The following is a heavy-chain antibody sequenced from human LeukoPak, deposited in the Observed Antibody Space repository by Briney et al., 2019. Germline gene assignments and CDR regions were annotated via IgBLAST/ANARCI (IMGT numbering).Heavy chain of an antibody. CDR1: GFTFDDYA. J-gene: IGHJ4*02. CDR2: ISWNSGSI. Sequence: PGRSLRLSCAASGFTFDDYAMHWVRQAPGKGLEWVSGISWNSGSIGYADFVKGRFTISRDNAKNSLYLQMNSLRAEDTALYYCAKALDRRITMVREGFDYWGQGTLVTVSS. D-gene: IGHD3-10*01. V-gene: IGHV3-9*01. CDR3: AKALDRRITMVREGFDY.